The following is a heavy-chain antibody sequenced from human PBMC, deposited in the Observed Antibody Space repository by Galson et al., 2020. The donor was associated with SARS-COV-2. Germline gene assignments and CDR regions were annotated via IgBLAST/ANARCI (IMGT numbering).Heavy chain of an antibody. CDR3: ARAEQDDYRPYSPNGMDV. Sequence: ASVKVSCKASGYTFTSYAMHWVRQAPGQRLEWMGWINAGNGNTKYSQKFQGRVTITRDTSASTAYMELSSLRSEDTAVYYCARAEQDDYRPYSPNGMDVWGQGTTVTVSS. V-gene: IGHV1-3*01. CDR1: GYTFTSYA. CDR2: INAGNGNT. J-gene: IGHJ6*02. D-gene: IGHD4-4*01.